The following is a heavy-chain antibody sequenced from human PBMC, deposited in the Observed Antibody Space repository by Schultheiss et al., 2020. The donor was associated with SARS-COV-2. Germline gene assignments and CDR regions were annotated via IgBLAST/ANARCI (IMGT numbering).Heavy chain of an antibody. CDR2: INHSGST. V-gene: IGHV4-61*08. D-gene: IGHD2-2*01. Sequence: SETLSLTCTVSGGSISSGGYYWSWIRQPPGKGLEWIGEINHSGSTNYNPSLKSRVTISVDTSKNQFSLKLSSVTAADTAVYYCARERPAATNNWFDPWGQGTLVTVSS. J-gene: IGHJ5*02. CDR1: GGSISSGGYY. CDR3: ARERPAATNNWFDP.